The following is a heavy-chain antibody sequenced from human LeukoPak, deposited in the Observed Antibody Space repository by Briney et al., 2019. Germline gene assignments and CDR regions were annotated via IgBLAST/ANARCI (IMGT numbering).Heavy chain of an antibody. CDR2: INEDGSTT. J-gene: IGHJ4*02. CDR1: GFTFSSNW. D-gene: IGHD1-26*01. Sequence: GVSLRLSCAASGFTFSSNWMHWVRQAPGKGLVWVSRINEDGSTTNYADSVKGRSTIFRDNAKNTLYLQMNSLRAEDTAVYYCVRDLGGRSGHWGQGTLVTVSS. V-gene: IGHV3-74*01. CDR3: VRDLGGRSGH.